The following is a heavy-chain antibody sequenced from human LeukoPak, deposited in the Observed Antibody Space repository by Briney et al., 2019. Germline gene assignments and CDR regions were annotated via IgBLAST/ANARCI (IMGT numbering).Heavy chain of an antibody. Sequence: GGSLRLSCAASGFTVSSNYMSWVRQAPGKGLEWVSVIYSGGSTYYSDSVKGRFTISRDNSKNTLYLQMNSLRAEDTAVYYCARGDFWSGYPTYWGQGTLVTVSS. CDR3: ARGDFWSGYPTY. CDR1: GFTVSSNY. V-gene: IGHV3-53*01. CDR2: IYSGGST. D-gene: IGHD3-3*01. J-gene: IGHJ4*02.